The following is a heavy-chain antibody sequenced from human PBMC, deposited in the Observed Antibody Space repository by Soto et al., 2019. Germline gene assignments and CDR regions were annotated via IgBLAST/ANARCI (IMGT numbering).Heavy chain of an antibody. J-gene: IGHJ4*02. CDR3: ARGSGSYYN. Sequence: ASVKVSCKASGYTFTSYYMHWVRQAPGQGLEWMGRIIPILGIANYAQKFQGRVTITADKSTSTAYMELSSLRSEDTAVYYCARGSGSYYNWGQGTLVTVSS. V-gene: IGHV1-69*04. CDR2: IIPILGIA. D-gene: IGHD1-26*01. CDR1: GYTFTSYY.